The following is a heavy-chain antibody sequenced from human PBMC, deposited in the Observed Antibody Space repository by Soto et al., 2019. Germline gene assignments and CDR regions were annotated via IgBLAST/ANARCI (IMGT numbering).Heavy chain of an antibody. CDR2: TYYRSKWYN. J-gene: IGHJ6*03. V-gene: IGHV6-1*01. D-gene: IGHD1-1*01. CDR1: GDSVSSNSAA. CDR3: ARDAGLFTGTTGSYYYYYYMDV. Sequence: SQTLSLTCAISGDSVSSNSAAWNWIRQSPSRGLEWLGRTYYRSKWYNDYAVSVKSRITINPDTSKNQFSLQLNSVTPEDTAVYYCARDAGLFTGTTGSYYYYYYMDVWGKGTTVTVSS.